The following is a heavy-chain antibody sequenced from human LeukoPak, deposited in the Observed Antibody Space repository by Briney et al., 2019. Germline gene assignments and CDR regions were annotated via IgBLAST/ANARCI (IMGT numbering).Heavy chain of an antibody. CDR3: ARSKRWLQRRNYYYMDV. CDR2: INHSGST. D-gene: IGHD5-24*01. V-gene: IGHV4-4*02. J-gene: IGHJ6*03. Sequence: SETLSLTCAVSGGSISSSNWWSWVRQPPGKGLEWIGEINHSGSTNYNPSLKSRVTISVDTSKNQFSLKLSSVTAADTAVYYCARSKRWLQRRNYYYMDVWGKGTTVTISS. CDR1: GGSISSSNW.